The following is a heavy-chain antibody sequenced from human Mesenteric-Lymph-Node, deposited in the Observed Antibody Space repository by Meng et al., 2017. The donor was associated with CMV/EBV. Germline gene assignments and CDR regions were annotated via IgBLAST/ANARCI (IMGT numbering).Heavy chain of an antibody. CDR1: GGSCSGYY. D-gene: IGHD1-26*01. V-gene: IGHV4-34*01. J-gene: IGHJ4*02. Sequence: GGSCSGYYWSWIRQPPGKGLEWIGEINHSGSTNYNPSLKSRVTISVDTSKNQFSLKLSSVTAADTAVYYCARGYSGSYHRRFYFDYWGQGTLVTVSS. CDR2: INHSGST. CDR3: ARGYSGSYHRRFYFDY.